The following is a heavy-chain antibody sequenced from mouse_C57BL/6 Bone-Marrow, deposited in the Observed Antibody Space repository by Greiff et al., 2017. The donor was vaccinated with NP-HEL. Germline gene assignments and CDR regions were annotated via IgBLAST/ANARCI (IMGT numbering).Heavy chain of an antibody. D-gene: IGHD1-1*01. J-gene: IGHJ2*01. CDR1: GYTFTSYW. V-gene: IGHV1-64*01. CDR2: IHPNSGST. Sequence: QVQLQQPGAELVKPGASVKLSCKASGYTFTSYWMHWVKQRPGQGLEWIGMIHPNSGSTNYNEKFKSKATLTVDKSSSTAYMQLSSLTSEDSAVYYCARQTTVSYYFDYWGQGTTLTVSS. CDR3: ARQTTVSYYFDY.